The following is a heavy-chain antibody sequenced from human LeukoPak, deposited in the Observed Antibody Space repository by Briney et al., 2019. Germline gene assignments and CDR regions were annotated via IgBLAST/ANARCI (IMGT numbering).Heavy chain of an antibody. Sequence: SETLSLTCAVYGGSFSGYYWSWTRQPPGKGLEWIGEINHSGSTNYNPSLKSRVTISVDTSKNQFSLRLSSVTAAATAVYYCARVGVLDTAMPIYYFDYWGQGTLVTVSS. D-gene: IGHD5-18*01. J-gene: IGHJ4*02. V-gene: IGHV4-34*01. CDR2: INHSGST. CDR1: GGSFSGYY. CDR3: ARVGVLDTAMPIYYFDY.